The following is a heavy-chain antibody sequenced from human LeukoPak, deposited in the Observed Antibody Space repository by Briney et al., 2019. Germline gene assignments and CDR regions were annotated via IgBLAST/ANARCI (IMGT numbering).Heavy chain of an antibody. CDR2: INHSGST. V-gene: IGHV4-34*01. CDR1: GGSFSDDY. CDR3: ARGPGLVRGYDLYYFDY. Sequence: SETLSLTCVVYGGSFSDDYWIWIRQPPGKGLEWIGEINHSGSTNYNPYPKSRVTISVDTSKNQFTLKLSSVTAADTAVYYCARGPGLVRGYDLYYFDYWGQGTLVTVSS. J-gene: IGHJ4*02. D-gene: IGHD5-12*01.